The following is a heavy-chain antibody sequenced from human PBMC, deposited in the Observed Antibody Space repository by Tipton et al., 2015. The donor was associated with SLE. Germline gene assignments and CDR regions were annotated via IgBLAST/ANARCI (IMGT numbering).Heavy chain of an antibody. CDR1: GFTFSSYA. CDR2: ISGSGGST. V-gene: IGHV3-23*01. J-gene: IGHJ4*02. Sequence: SLRLSCTASGFTFSSYAMSWVRQAPGKGLEWVSAISGSGGSTYYADSVKGRFTISRDNSKNTLYLQMNSLRAEDTAVYYCAKPQGVRDYFDYWGQGTLVTVSS. D-gene: IGHD3-10*01. CDR3: AKPQGVRDYFDY.